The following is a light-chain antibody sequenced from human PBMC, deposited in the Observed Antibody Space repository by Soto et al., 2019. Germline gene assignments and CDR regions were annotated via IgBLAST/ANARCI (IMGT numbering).Light chain of an antibody. CDR1: QSISSW. Sequence: DIQMTQSPSTLSASVGDRVTITCRARQSISSWLAWYQQKPVKAPKLLIYDASSLESGVPSRFSGSGSGTAITLTISSLQPDDFATDYWQQYNSYSWTFGQGTKVDIK. CDR2: DAS. J-gene: IGKJ1*01. CDR3: QQYNSYSWT. V-gene: IGKV1-5*01.